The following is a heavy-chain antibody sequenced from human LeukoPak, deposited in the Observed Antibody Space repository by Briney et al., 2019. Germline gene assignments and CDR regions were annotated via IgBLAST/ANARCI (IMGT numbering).Heavy chain of an antibody. CDR3: AKGALWFGELIYYFDY. D-gene: IGHD3-10*01. Sequence: GASLRLSCAACGFTFSSYAMSWLRQAPGKGLDWVSAISGSGGSTYYADSVKGRFTISRDNSKNPLYLQMNSLRAEDTAVYYGAKGALWFGELIYYFDYWGQGTLVTVSS. CDR1: GFTFSSYA. J-gene: IGHJ4*02. CDR2: ISGSGGST. V-gene: IGHV3-23*01.